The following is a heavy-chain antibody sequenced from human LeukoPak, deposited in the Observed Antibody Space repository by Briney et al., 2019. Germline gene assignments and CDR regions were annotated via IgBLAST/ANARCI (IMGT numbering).Heavy chain of an antibody. V-gene: IGHV3-53*01. CDR3: ARDGYGNNYMDV. J-gene: IGHJ6*03. Sequence: GGSLRLSCAASAFALSTYWMSWVRQAPGKGLEWVSVIYSGGTTYYADSVKGRFTISRDNSKNTLYLQMNSLRAEDTAVYYCARDGYGNNYMDVWGKGTTVTVSS. CDR2: IYSGGTT. D-gene: IGHD1/OR15-1a*01. CDR1: AFALSTYW.